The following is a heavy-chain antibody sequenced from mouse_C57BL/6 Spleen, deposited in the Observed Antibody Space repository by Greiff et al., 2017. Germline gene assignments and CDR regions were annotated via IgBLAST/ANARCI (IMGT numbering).Heavy chain of an antibody. CDR1: GYTFTSYW. Sequence: VQLQQPGAELVKPGASVKMSCKASGYTFTSYWITWVKQRPGQGLEWIGDIYPGSGNTNYNEKFKSKATLTVDTSSSTAYMQLSSLTSEDSAVYYCAREGAYGNFWFAYWGQGTLVTVSA. V-gene: IGHV1-55*01. CDR3: AREGAYGNFWFAY. J-gene: IGHJ3*01. D-gene: IGHD2-1*01. CDR2: IYPGSGNT.